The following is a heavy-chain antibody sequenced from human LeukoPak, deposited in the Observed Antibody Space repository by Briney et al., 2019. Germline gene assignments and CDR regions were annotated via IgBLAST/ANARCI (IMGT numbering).Heavy chain of an antibody. V-gene: IGHV4-34*01. D-gene: IGHD3-10*01. Sequence: PSETLSLTCAAYRGSFSGFYRSWIRQPPGKGLEWIGEINQSGITNYNPSLKSRITISADTSKSQFSLKVNSVTAADTAVYYCARGGTFGEPFSRYWSQGTLVTVSS. CDR1: RGSFSGFY. J-gene: IGHJ4*02. CDR3: ARGGTFGEPFSRY. CDR2: INQSGIT.